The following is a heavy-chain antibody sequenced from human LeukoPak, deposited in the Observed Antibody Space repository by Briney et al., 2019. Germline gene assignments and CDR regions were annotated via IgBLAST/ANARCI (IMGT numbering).Heavy chain of an antibody. CDR3: AGKIVEVPNMRGYYYYYMDV. CDR2: IKQDGSEK. J-gene: IGHJ6*03. D-gene: IGHD2/OR15-2a*01. V-gene: IGHV3-7*01. CDR1: GFTFSSYA. Sequence: GGSLRLSCAASGFTFSSYAMSWVRQAPGKGLEWVANIKQDGSEKYYVDSVKGRFTISRDNAKNSLYLQMNSLRAEDTAVYYCAGKIVEVPNMRGYYYYYMDVWGKGTTVTVSS.